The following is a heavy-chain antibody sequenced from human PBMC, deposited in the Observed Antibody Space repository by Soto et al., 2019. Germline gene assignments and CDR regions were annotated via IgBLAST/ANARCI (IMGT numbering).Heavy chain of an antibody. J-gene: IGHJ6*02. V-gene: IGHV5-51*01. CDR2: IYPSESDT. Sequence: GESLKISCKGSGYTFTDYCIGWVRQLPGKGQERMGIIYPSESDTRYSPSFQGHVTITVDKSTNTAYLQWNTLSASYTAMYYWSRRGGSGSNRDDPFHMDFWGRWTTVTVSS. D-gene: IGHD3-3*01. CDR3: SRRGGSGSNRDDPFHMDF. CDR1: GYTFTDYC.